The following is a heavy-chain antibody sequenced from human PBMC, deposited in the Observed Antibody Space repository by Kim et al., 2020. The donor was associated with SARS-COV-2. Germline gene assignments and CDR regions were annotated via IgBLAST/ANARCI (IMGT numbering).Heavy chain of an antibody. D-gene: IGHD3-22*01. V-gene: IGHV3-21*03. CDR2: ISASSAYI. CDR1: GFTFRIRRKS. J-gene: IGHJ6*01. CDR3: VQSSGYRCVQGTYGLDV. Sequence: GGSLRLSCAASGFTFRIRRKSMSWEGQATGKGREWGANISASSAYIHYAASVEGRFTISRDNAKNSLYLQMNSLRVEDTAVYYCVQSSGYRCVQGTYGLDVWGQGHTLTVPS.